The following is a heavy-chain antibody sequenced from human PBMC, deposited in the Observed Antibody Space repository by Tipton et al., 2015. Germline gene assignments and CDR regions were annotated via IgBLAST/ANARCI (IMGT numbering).Heavy chain of an antibody. CDR1: GFTFSNYW. V-gene: IGHV3-7*01. J-gene: IGHJ3*02. CDR2: INEDGSVN. D-gene: IGHD1-26*01. Sequence: SLRLSCAASGFTFSNYWMAWVRQAPGKGLEWVAHINEDGSVNNHLDSVKGRFTISRDNAQNSLYLQMNSLRVEDTAVYYCVTGFGGSSLGAFDIWGQGTMVTVSS. CDR3: VTGFGGSSLGAFDI.